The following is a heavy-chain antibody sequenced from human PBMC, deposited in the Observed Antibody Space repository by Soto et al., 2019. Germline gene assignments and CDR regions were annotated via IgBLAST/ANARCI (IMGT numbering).Heavy chain of an antibody. Sequence: SQTLSLTCSVSGGSISGSYWSWLRQSPGKGLEWLGYVYYTGSTNYSPSLRSRVSISVDTSKNEFSLRLSSVTAADTAVYFCARSVAVPGAHIDYWGQGTQVTVSS. V-gene: IGHV4-59*01. CDR1: GGSISGSY. CDR3: ARSVAVPGAHIDY. CDR2: VYYTGST. J-gene: IGHJ4*02. D-gene: IGHD6-19*01.